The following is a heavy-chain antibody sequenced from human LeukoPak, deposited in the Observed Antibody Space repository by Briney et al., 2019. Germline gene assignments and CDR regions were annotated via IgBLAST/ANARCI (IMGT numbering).Heavy chain of an antibody. CDR1: GFTFSNYW. CDR3: AKGQISRSDRFDY. J-gene: IGHJ4*02. D-gene: IGHD3-3*02. Sequence: GGSLRLSCAASGFTFSNYWMHWVRQAPGKGLVWVSRINSDGISTSYADSVKGRFTTSRDKSKNTLYLQMNSLRAEDTAVYYCAKGQISRSDRFDYWGQGTLVTVSS. V-gene: IGHV3-74*01. CDR2: INSDGIST.